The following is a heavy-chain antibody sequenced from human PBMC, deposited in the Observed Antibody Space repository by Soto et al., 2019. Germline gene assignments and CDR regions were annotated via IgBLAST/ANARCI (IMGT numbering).Heavy chain of an antibody. CDR1: GGSISSYY. CDR2: IYYSGST. CDR3: AREQWFGEFLENWFDP. D-gene: IGHD3-10*01. Sequence: SETLSLTCTVSGGSISSYYWSWIRQPPGKGLEWIGYIYYSGSTNYNPSLKSRVTISVDTSKNQFSLKLSSVTAADTAVYYCAREQWFGEFLENWFDPWGQGTLVTVSS. J-gene: IGHJ5*02. V-gene: IGHV4-59*01.